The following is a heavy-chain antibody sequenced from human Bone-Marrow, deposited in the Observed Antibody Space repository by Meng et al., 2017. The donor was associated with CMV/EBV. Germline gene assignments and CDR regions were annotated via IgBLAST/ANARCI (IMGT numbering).Heavy chain of an antibody. J-gene: IGHJ5*02. CDR1: GGSISSSSYC. CDR3: ARHAPVAGIFT. CDR2: IYYSGST. D-gene: IGHD6-19*01. Sequence: CTVSGGSISSSSYCWGWIRQPPGAGLEWIGSIYYSGSTYYNPSLKSRVTISVDRSKNQFSLKLSSVTAADTAVYYCARHAPVAGIFTWGQGTLVTVSS. V-gene: IGHV4-39*01.